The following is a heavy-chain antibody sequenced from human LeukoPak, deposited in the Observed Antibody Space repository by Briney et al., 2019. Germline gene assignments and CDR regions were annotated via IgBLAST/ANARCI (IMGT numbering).Heavy chain of an antibody. D-gene: IGHD3-22*01. CDR1: GDSISSSSYY. CDR3: ARRRYYDSTGYLD. Sequence: SETLSLTCTISGDSISSSSYYWGWVRQPPGKGLEWIGDIYYRGSTYYNPSLKSRVSISIDTSNNQFSLTLNSVTAADTALYFCARRRYYDSTGYLDWGQGTLVTVSS. CDR2: IYYRGST. J-gene: IGHJ1*01. V-gene: IGHV4-39*01.